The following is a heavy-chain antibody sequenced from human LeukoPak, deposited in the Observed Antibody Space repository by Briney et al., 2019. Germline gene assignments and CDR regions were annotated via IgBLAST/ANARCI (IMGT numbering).Heavy chain of an antibody. D-gene: IGHD3-3*01. CDR1: GGSISSSSYY. CDR3: ARSEKHYDFWSGYYDFDY. CDR2: IYYSGST. J-gene: IGHJ4*02. V-gene: IGHV4-39*07. Sequence: SETLSLTCTVSGGSISSSSYYWGWIRQPPGKGLEWIGSIYYSGSTYYNPSLKSRVTISVDTSKNQFSLKLSSVTAADTAVYYCARSEKHYDFWSGYYDFDYWGQGTLVTVSS.